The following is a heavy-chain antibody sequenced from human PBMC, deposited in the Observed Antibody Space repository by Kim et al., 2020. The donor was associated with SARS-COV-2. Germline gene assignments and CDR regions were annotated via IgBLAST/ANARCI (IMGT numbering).Heavy chain of an antibody. J-gene: IGHJ4*02. CDR3: ARDVSYGRHDY. CDR2: MNQDGSKK. V-gene: IGHV3-7*03. CDR1: GFTFSSYW. D-gene: IGHD2-8*01. Sequence: GGSLRLSCAASGFTFSSYWMTWLRQSPGKGLEWMAIMNQDGSKKSYVASVEGRFTISRENAKHSLYLQMHSLRAEDTAIYYCARDVSYGRHDYWGQGTLVTVSS.